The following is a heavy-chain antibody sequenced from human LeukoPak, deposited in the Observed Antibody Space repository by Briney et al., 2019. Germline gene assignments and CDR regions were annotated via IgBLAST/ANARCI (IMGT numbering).Heavy chain of an antibody. D-gene: IGHD3-10*01. CDR1: EFSVGSNY. V-gene: IGHV3-66*01. CDR3: AKGREGDGYYGSGSYYKGFDY. Sequence: QSGGSLRLSCAASEFSVGSNYMTWVRQAPGKGLEWVSLIYSGGSTYYADSVKGRFTISRDNSKNTLYLQMNSLRAEDTAVYYCAKGREGDGYYGSGSYYKGFDYWGQGTLVTVSS. CDR2: IYSGGST. J-gene: IGHJ4*02.